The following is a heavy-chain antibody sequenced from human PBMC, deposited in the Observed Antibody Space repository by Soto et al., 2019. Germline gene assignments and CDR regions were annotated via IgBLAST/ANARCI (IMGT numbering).Heavy chain of an antibody. J-gene: IGHJ5*02. CDR2: IYPGDSDT. V-gene: IGHV5-51*01. Sequence: GESLKISCTGVGYSFTSYWIGWVRQMPGKGLEWMGIIYPGDSDTRYSPSFQGQVTISADKSITTAYLQWSSLKASDTAMYYCARGYCTATICDPWFDPWGQGTLVTVSS. CDR1: GYSFTSYW. CDR3: ARGYCTATICDPWFDP. D-gene: IGHD2-8*02.